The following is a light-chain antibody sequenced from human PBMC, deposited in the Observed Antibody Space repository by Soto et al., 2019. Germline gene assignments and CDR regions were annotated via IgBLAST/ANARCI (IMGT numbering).Light chain of an antibody. J-gene: IGKJ4*01. CDR3: QQYDNLPLT. Sequence: DIQMTQSPSTLSASVGARVTITCQASQDISHYLNWYQQKPGKAPKLLIYDASNLETGVPSRFSGSGSGTDFTFTISSLQPEDIATYYCQQYDNLPLTFGGGTKVDI. V-gene: IGKV1-33*01. CDR2: DAS. CDR1: QDISHY.